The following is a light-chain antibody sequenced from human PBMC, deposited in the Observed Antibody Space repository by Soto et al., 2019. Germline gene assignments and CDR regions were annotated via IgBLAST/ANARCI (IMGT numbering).Light chain of an antibody. CDR2: RSD. Sequence: QSVLTQPPSTSGTPGQRVTISWSGSSSNIGGNHVYWYQQFPGMAPKLLMYRSDQRPTGVPDRFSGSKSGTSASLAISGLRSDDEADYYCSARDDSLSGVVFGGGTKLTVL. V-gene: IGLV1-47*01. J-gene: IGLJ2*01. CDR1: SSNIGGNH. CDR3: SARDDSLSGVV.